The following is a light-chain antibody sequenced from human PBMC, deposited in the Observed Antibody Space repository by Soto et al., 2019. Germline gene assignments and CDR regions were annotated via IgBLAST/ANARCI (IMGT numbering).Light chain of an antibody. V-gene: IGKV3-15*01. Sequence: EIVMTQSPATLSVSPGERATLSCRASQSVSSNLAWYQQNTGQAPRLLIYGASTRATGIPARFSGSGSGTEFTLTISSLQSEDFAVYYCQQYDNWPQTFGQGTKVEIK. CDR3: QQYDNWPQT. J-gene: IGKJ1*01. CDR1: QSVSSN. CDR2: GAS.